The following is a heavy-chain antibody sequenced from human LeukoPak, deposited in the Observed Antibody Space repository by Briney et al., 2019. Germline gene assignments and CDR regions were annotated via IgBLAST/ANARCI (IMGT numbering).Heavy chain of an antibody. CDR1: GGSIRSYY. D-gene: IGHD2-15*01. CDR3: AREFSVVATAFDI. V-gene: IGHV4-59*01. Sequence: SETVSLTCTVSGGSIRSYYWSWIRQPPGKGLEWIGYIYYSGSTNYNPSLKSRVTISVDTSKNQFSLKLSSVTAADTAVYYCAREFSVVATAFDIWGQGTMVTVSS. J-gene: IGHJ3*02. CDR2: IYYSGST.